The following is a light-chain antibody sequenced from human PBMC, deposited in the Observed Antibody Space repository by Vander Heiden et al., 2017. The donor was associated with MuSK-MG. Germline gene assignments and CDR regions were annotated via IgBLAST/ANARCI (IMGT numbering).Light chain of an antibody. J-gene: IGKJ1*01. Sequence: DIHMTQSPSSLSASVGDRVTITCRASQSISSYLNWYQQKPGKAPKLLIYAASSLQSGVPSRFSGSGCGKDFTLTISSLQQEDFATSYCHQNYSNHTRTFGQGTKVEIK. CDR1: QSISSY. CDR2: AAS. V-gene: IGKV1-39*01. CDR3: HQNYSNHTRT.